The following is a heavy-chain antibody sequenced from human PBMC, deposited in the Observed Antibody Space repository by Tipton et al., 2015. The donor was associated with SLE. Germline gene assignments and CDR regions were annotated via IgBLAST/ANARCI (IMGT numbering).Heavy chain of an antibody. Sequence: SLRLSCAASGFTFSSYAMSWVRQAPGKGLEWVSVIYSGGSTYYADSVKGRFTISRDNSKNTLYLQMNSLRAEDTAVYYCARDRFYDSGFDIWGQGTMVTVSS. CDR2: IYSGGST. CDR3: ARDRFYDSGFDI. V-gene: IGHV3-53*01. CDR1: GFTFSSYA. J-gene: IGHJ3*02. D-gene: IGHD3-10*01.